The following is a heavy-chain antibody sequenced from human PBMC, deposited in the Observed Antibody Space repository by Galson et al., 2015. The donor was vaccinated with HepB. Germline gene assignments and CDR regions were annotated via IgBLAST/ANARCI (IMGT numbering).Heavy chain of an antibody. Sequence: SLRLSCAASGFTFTRYSINWVRQAPGEGLEWLSYISSSSSAIYYADSVKGRFTVSRDSAKNSMYLQMNSLRGEDTAVYYCARDRLGDYSMDVWGQGTTVTVSS. J-gene: IGHJ6*02. CDR2: ISSSSSAI. D-gene: IGHD3-16*01. CDR3: ARDRLGDYSMDV. CDR1: GFTFTRYS. V-gene: IGHV3-48*01.